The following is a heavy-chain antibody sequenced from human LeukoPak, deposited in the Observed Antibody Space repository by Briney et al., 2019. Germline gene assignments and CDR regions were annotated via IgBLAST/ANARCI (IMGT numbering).Heavy chain of an antibody. D-gene: IGHD5-12*01. CDR3: ARSSGYDSFRNQHFYY. Sequence: ASVKVSCKASGYTFTGYYFHWVRQAPGQGLEWMGWINPNSGGTNYAQKFQGRVTMTRDTSISTAYMELSRLRSDDTAVYYCARSSGYDSFRNQHFYYWGQGTLVTVSS. CDR1: GYTFTGYY. V-gene: IGHV1-2*02. CDR2: INPNSGGT. J-gene: IGHJ4*02.